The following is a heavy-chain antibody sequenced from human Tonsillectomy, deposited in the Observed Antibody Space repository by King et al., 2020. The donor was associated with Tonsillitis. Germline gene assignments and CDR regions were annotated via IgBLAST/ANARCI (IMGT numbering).Heavy chain of an antibody. J-gene: IGHJ4*02. CDR1: GVTFSSYA. Sequence: VQLVESGGGLVQPGGSLRLCCAASGVTFSSYAMSWVRQAPGKGPEWVSAISGSGDSTYYADSVNGRFTISRDNSKNTLYLQMSSLRAADTAVYYCAKPSYDSSDYHFDYWGQGTLVTVSS. V-gene: IGHV3-23*04. CDR3: AKPSYDSSDYHFDY. D-gene: IGHD3-22*01. CDR2: ISGSGDST.